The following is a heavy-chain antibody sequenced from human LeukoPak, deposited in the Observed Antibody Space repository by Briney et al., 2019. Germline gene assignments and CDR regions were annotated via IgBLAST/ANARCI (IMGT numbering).Heavy chain of an antibody. CDR3: ARPSHMGYFFDY. V-gene: IGHV3-48*03. D-gene: IGHD1-26*01. CDR2: ISSSGSTI. CDR1: GFTFSSYE. J-gene: IGHJ4*02. Sequence: PGGSLRLSCAASGFTFSSYEMNWVRQAPGKGLEWVSYISSSGSTIYYADSVKGRFTISRDNAKNSLYLQMNSLRAEDTAVYYCARPSHMGYFFDYWGQGTLVTVSS.